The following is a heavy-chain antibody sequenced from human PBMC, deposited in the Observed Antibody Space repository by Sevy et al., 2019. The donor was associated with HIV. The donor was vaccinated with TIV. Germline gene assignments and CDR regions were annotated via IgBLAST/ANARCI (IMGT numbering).Heavy chain of an antibody. V-gene: IGHV3-30*03. D-gene: IGHD4-17*01. J-gene: IGHJ6*02. Sequence: SLRLSCAASGVTFSSYGIHWVRQAPGKGLEWVAVISYDGSKKNHAESMKGRFTISRDTSKNTLYLEMSSLRPEDTAVYYCAHSSGLYGYYYGMDVWGQGTTVTVSS. CDR2: ISYDGSKK. CDR1: GVTFSSYG. CDR3: AHSSGLYGYYYGMDV.